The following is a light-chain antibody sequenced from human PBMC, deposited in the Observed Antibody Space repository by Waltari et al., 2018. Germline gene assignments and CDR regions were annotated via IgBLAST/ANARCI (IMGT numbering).Light chain of an antibody. Sequence: QSVLTQPPSASGTPGQRVTISCSGSSSNIGSNYVYWYQQLPGTAPKPPIYRKNQRPSGVPARFSGSKSGTSASLAISGLRSEDEADYYCAAWDDSLSGWVFGGGTKLTVL. CDR2: RKN. V-gene: IGLV1-47*01. J-gene: IGLJ3*02. CDR3: AAWDDSLSGWV. CDR1: SSNIGSNY.